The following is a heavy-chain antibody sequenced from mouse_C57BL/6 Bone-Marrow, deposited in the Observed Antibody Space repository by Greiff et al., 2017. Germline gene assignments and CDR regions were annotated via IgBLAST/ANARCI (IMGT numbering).Heavy chain of an antibody. V-gene: IGHV5-12*01. CDR1: GFTFSDYY. CDR3: ARQSDYSNYVGAMDY. D-gene: IGHD2-5*01. Sequence: VQLKESGGGLVQPGGSLKLSCAASGFTFSDYYMYWVRQTPEKRLEWVAYISNGGGSTYYPDTVKGRFTISRDNAKNTLYLQMSRLKSEDTAMYYCARQSDYSNYVGAMDYWGQGTSVTVSS. J-gene: IGHJ4*01. CDR2: ISNGGGST.